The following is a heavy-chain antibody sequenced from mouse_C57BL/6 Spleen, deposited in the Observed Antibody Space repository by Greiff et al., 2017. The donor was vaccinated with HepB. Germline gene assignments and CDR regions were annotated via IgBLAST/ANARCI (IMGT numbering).Heavy chain of an antibody. CDR3: ARDQGWGMVSAWFAY. Sequence: DVKLQESGPGLVKPSQSLSLTCSVTGYSITSGYYWNWIRQFPGNKLEWMGYISYDGSNNYNPSLKNRISITRDTSKNQFFLKLNSVTTEDTATYYCARDQGWGMVSAWFAYWGQGTLVTVSA. D-gene: IGHD2-10*02. V-gene: IGHV3-6*01. CDR2: ISYDGSN. CDR1: GYSITSGYY. J-gene: IGHJ3*01.